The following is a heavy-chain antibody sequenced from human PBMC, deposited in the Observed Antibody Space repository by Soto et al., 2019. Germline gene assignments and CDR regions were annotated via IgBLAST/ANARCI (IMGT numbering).Heavy chain of an antibody. CDR2: INPSGGST. V-gene: IGHV1-46*01. CDR1: GYTFTSYY. D-gene: IGHD3-10*01. J-gene: IGHJ4*02. Sequence: QVQLVQSGAEVKKPGASVKVSCKASGYTFTSYYMHWVRQAPGQGLEWMGIINPSGGSTSYAQKFQGRVTMTRDTSTSTVYMELSSLRSEDAAVYYCARSLWFGEYSYWGQGTLVTVSS. CDR3: ARSLWFGEYSY.